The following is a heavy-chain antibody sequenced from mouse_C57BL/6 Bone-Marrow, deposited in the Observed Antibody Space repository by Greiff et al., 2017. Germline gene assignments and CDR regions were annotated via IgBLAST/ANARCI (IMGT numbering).Heavy chain of an antibody. CDR2: LSDGGSYT. Sequence: EVQRVESGGGLVKPGGSLKLSCAASGFTFSSYAMSWVRQTPEKRLAWVATLSDGGSYTYYPDNVKGRFTISRDNAKNNLYLQMSHLKSEDTAMYYCARDVHYYGSSPWFAYWGQGTLVTVSA. CDR3: ARDVHYYGSSPWFAY. V-gene: IGHV5-4*01. D-gene: IGHD1-1*01. J-gene: IGHJ3*01. CDR1: GFTFSSYA.